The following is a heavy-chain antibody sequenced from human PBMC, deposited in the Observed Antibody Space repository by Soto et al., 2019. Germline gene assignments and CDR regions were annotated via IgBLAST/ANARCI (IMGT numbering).Heavy chain of an antibody. D-gene: IGHD3-10*01. Sequence: QVQLVQSGAEVKKPGASMKVSCKASGYTFSSYGISWVRQAPGQGLEWMGWISAYNGNTNYAQKLQGRVTMTTDTSTSTAYMDLRSLRSDDTAIYYCARDKGDGSGSYYGYWGQGTLVTVSS. J-gene: IGHJ4*02. CDR3: ARDKGDGSGSYYGY. V-gene: IGHV1-18*01. CDR2: ISAYNGNT. CDR1: GYTFSSYG.